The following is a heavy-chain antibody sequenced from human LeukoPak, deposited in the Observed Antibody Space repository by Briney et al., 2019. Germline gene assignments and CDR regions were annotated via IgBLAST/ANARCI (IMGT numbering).Heavy chain of an antibody. CDR1: GFTFSSYA. V-gene: IGHV3-23*01. Sequence: PGGSLRLSCAASGFTFSSYAMSWVRQAPGKGLEWVSAISGSGGSTYYADSVKGRFTISRDNSKNTLYLQMNSLRAEDTAVYHCAREGTGSTLGAAFDIWGQGTMVTVSS. CDR3: AREGTGSTLGAAFDI. D-gene: IGHD1-7*01. CDR2: ISGSGGST. J-gene: IGHJ3*02.